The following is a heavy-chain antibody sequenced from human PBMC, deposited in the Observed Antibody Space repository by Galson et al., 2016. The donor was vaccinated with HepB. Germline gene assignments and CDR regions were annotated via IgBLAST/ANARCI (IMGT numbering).Heavy chain of an antibody. V-gene: IGHV4-31*03. D-gene: IGHD3-10*01. CDR3: ARDGRLGEKGLYDF. J-gene: IGHJ4*02. CDR2: IYYTGST. CDR1: GGSISSGVYY. Sequence: LSLTCTVSGGSISSGVYYWSWIRQHPGKGLEWIGYIYYTGSTDCNPSLKSRVTISVDTFKNQFSLKLSSVTAADTAVYYCARDGRLGEKGLYDFWGQGTLVTVSS.